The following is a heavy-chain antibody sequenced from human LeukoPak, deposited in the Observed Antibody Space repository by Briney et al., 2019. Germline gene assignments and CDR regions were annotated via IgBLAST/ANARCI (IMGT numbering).Heavy chain of an antibody. CDR1: GFTFDDYA. Sequence: PGGSLRLSCAASGFTFDDYAMHWVRQAPGKGLEWVSGISWNSGSIGYADSVKGRFTISRGNAKNSLYLQMNSLRAEDTALYYCAKGTFRAPSAFDIWGQGTMVTVSS. V-gene: IGHV3-9*01. J-gene: IGHJ3*02. D-gene: IGHD3-10*01. CDR3: AKGTFRAPSAFDI. CDR2: ISWNSGSI.